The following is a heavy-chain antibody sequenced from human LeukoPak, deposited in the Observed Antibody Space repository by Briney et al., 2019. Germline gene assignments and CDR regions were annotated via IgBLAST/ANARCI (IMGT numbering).Heavy chain of an antibody. Sequence: GGSLRLSCEASGFTFGSFAMYWVRPAPGKGLDWIAGIFGSGGSPHYADSVKGRFTISRDNSKNTVYLQINSLRAEDTAVYYCAKTTAGHSSGQKPAWPVDYWGQGTLVTVSS. V-gene: IGHV3-23*01. CDR2: IFGSGGSP. D-gene: IGHD6-19*01. CDR1: GFTFGSFA. J-gene: IGHJ4*02. CDR3: AKTTAGHSSGQKPAWPVDY.